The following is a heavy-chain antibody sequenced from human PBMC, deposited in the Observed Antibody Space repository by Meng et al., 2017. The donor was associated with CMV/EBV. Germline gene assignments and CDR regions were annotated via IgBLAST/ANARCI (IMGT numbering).Heavy chain of an antibody. CDR2: ISSSSSYI. Sequence: GESLKISRAASGFTFSSYSMNWVRQAPGKGLEWVSSISSSSSYIYYADSVKGRFTISRDNAKNSLYLQMNSLRAEDTAVYYCARYPFGSHVYDSSGYGMDVWGQGTTVTVSS. CDR3: ARYPFGSHVYDSSGYGMDV. D-gene: IGHD3-22*01. CDR1: GFTFSSYS. J-gene: IGHJ6*02. V-gene: IGHV3-21*01.